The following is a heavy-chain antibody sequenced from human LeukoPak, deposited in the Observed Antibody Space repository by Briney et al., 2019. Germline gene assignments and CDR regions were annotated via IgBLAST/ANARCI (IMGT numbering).Heavy chain of an antibody. CDR2: INHSGST. J-gene: IGHJ4*02. CDR1: GGSFSGYY. D-gene: IGHD3-3*01. CDR3: ARGGPRFPPGY. Sequence: SETLSLTCAVYGGSFSGYYWSWIRQPPGKGLEWIGEINHSGSTNYNPSLKSRVTISVDTSKNQFSLKLSSVTAADTAVYYCARGGPRFPPGYWGQGTLVTVSS. V-gene: IGHV4-34*01.